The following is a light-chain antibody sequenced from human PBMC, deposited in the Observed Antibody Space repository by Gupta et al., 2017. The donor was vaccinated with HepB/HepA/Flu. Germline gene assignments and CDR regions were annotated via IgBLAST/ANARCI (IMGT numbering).Light chain of an antibody. V-gene: IGLV3-1*01. J-gene: IGLJ2*01. CDR3: QAWDDSTAL. CDR1: KLGDKY. Sequence: SSELTQPPSVSVSPGQTASITCSGDKLGDKYACWYQQKPGQSPVLVMYQDNRRPSGIPERFSGSNSGNTATLIISGTQAMDEADYYCQAWDDSTALFGGGTKLTVL. CDR2: QDN.